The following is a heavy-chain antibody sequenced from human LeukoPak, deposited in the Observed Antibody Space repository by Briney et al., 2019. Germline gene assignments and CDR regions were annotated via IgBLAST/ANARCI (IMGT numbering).Heavy chain of an antibody. J-gene: IGHJ4*02. V-gene: IGHV3-30*04. CDR2: ISYDGSNK. CDR1: GFTFSSYA. CDR3: ARDEAGDYYGSGSYYPFDY. D-gene: IGHD3-10*01. Sequence: PGRSLRLSCAASGFTFSSYAMHWVRQAPGKGLEWVAVISYDGSNKYYADSVKGRFTISRDNSKNTLYLQMNSLRAEDTAVYYCARDEAGDYYGSGSYYPFDYWGQGTLVTVSS.